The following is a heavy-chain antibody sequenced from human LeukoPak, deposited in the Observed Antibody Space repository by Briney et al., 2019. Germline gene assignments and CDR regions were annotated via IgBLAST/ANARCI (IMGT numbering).Heavy chain of an antibody. J-gene: IGHJ4*02. CDR1: GYTFTDYY. V-gene: IGHV1-2*02. CDR3: AGFSGNYAY. CDR2: INPNSDDT. Sequence: GASVKVSCKASGYTFTDYYIHWVRQAPGQGLEWMGWINPNSDDTNYAQKFQGRVTMTRDTSISTAYMELSRLRSDDTAVYYCAGFSGNYAYWGQGTLVTVSS. D-gene: IGHD1-26*01.